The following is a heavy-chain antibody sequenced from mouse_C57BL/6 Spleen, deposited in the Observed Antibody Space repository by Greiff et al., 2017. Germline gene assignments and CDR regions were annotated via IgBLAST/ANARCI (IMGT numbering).Heavy chain of an antibody. J-gene: IGHJ4*01. CDR1: GYAFSSSW. CDR3: AKMDYGSRDAMDY. Sequence: VQLQQSGPELVKPGASVKISCKASGYAFSSSWMNWVKQRPGKGLEWIGRIYPGDGDTNYNGKFKGKATLTADKSSSTAYMQLSSLTSEDSAVYFCAKMDYGSRDAMDYWGQGTSVTVSS. V-gene: IGHV1-82*01. CDR2: IYPGDGDT. D-gene: IGHD1-1*01.